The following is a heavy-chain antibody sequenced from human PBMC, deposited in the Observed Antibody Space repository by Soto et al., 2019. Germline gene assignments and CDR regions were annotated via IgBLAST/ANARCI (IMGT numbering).Heavy chain of an antibody. V-gene: IGHV4-39*01. D-gene: IGHD3-10*01. CDR3: MRLDWEFRAYSFPD. J-gene: IGHJ4*02. CDR1: GSSISNAGYY. CDR2: VYYSGDP. Sequence: SEPLPLTCSVSGSSISNAGYYWGWLRQAPGKGLEYIASVYYSGDPYYNPSLKSRVSMSVDTSKNQFSLQLTSVSATDTAVYFLMRLDWEFRAYSFPDWFQGHLVA.